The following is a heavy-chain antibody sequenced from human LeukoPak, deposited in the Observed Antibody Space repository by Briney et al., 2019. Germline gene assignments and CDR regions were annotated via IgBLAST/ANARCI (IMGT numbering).Heavy chain of an antibody. J-gene: IGHJ6*02. Sequence: GGSLRPSCAASGLTVSRTYMSWVRQAPGKGLEWVAVLYSNNSTYYADSVKGRFTISRHSSKNTLLLQMNNLRPEDTAMYYCARDYMIRGMDVWGQGTTVTVSS. D-gene: IGHD3-16*01. CDR2: LYSNNST. CDR3: ARDYMIRGMDV. CDR1: GLTVSRTY. V-gene: IGHV3-53*04.